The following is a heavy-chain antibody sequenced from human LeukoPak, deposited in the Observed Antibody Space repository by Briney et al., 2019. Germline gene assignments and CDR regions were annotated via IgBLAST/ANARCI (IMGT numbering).Heavy chain of an antibody. CDR1: GGSISSGSYY. D-gene: IGHD3-22*01. J-gene: IGHJ4*02. CDR2: IYTSGST. CDR3: ARGGPGYYDSSGYFRDDSIDY. V-gene: IGHV4-61*02. Sequence: SETLSLTCTVSGGSISSGSYYWSWIRQPAGKGLEWIGRIYTSGSTNYNPSLKSRVTISIDTSKNQFSLKLSSVTAADTAVYYCARGGPGYYDSSGYFRDDSIDYWGQGTLVTVSS.